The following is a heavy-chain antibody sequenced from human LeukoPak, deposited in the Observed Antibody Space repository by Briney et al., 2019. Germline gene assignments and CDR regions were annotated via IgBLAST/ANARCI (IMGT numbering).Heavy chain of an antibody. CDR3: ARARYYDFWSGYSDY. J-gene: IGHJ4*02. V-gene: IGHV1-18*01. Sequence: ASVKVSCKASGYTFTSYGIRWVRQAPGQGLEWMGWISAYNGNTNYAQKLQGRVTMTTDTSTSTGHVELRSLRSDATAVYYCARARYYDFWSGYSDYWGQGTLVTVSS. CDR1: GYTFTSYG. D-gene: IGHD3-3*01. CDR2: ISAYNGNT.